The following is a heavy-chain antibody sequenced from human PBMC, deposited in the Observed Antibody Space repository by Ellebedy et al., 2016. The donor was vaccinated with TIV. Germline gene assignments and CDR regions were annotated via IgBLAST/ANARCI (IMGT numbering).Heavy chain of an antibody. V-gene: IGHV4-34*01. Sequence: MPSETLSLTCAVDGGSFSDYYWSWIRQSPGKGLEWIGEINRVGSTNYSPSLKSRVTISVDTSKNQFSLKLDSVTAADTAVFYCARTTYTRYFDLWGRGTLVTVSS. D-gene: IGHD1-14*01. CDR3: ARTTYTRYFDL. CDR2: INRVGST. CDR1: GGSFSDYY. J-gene: IGHJ2*01.